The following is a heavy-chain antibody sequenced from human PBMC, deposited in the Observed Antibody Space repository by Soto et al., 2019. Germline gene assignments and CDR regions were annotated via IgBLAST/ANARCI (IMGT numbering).Heavy chain of an antibody. CDR1: GGSFSGYY. J-gene: IGHJ5*02. CDR2: INHSGST. D-gene: IGHD6-19*01. V-gene: IGHV4-34*02. CDR3: AAAVARGWFDP. Sequence: QVQLQQWGAGLLKPSETLSLTCAIYGGSFSGYYWSWIRQPPGKGLEWIGEINHSGSTNYNPSLKSRVAMSVDTSKNQFSLKLSSVTAADMAVYYCAAAVARGWFDPWGQGTPVTVSS.